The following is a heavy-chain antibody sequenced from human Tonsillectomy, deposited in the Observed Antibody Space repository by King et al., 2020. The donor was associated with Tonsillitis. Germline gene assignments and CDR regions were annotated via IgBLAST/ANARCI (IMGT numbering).Heavy chain of an antibody. Sequence: VQLQESGPGLVKPSETLSLTCTVSGGSVSSGSYYWSWIRQPPGKGLEWSGYIYYSGSTNYNTSLKIRVTISLYTSKSPFSLELSSVTAADTALYYCAREIYGSGSYDGMDVWGQGTTVTVSS. D-gene: IGHD3-10*01. V-gene: IGHV4-61*01. CDR3: AREIYGSGSYDGMDV. CDR1: GGSVSSGSYY. CDR2: IYYSGST. J-gene: IGHJ6*02.